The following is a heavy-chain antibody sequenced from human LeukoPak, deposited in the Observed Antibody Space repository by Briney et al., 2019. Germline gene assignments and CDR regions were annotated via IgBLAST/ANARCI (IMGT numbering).Heavy chain of an antibody. Sequence: PSQTLSLTCTVSGGSISSGGYYWSWIRQHPGKGLEWIGYIYYSGSTNYNPSLKSRVTISVDTSKNQFSLKLSSVTAADTAVYYCARATPIIRGKQLVPRYFQHWGQGTLVTVSS. J-gene: IGHJ1*01. CDR3: ARATPIIRGKQLVPRYFQH. V-gene: IGHV4-31*03. D-gene: IGHD6-13*01. CDR2: IYYSGST. CDR1: GGSISSGGYY.